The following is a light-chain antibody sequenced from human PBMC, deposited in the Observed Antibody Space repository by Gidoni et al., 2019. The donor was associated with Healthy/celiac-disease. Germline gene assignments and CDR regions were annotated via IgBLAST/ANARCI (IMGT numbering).Light chain of an antibody. CDR3: QQLNSYPT. CDR1: QGISSY. Sequence: DIQLTQSPSFLSASVGDRVTITCRASQGISSYLAWYQQKPGKAPKLLIYAASTLQSGVPSRFSGSGSGTEFTRTISRLQPEDFATYYCQQLNSYPTFGQGTRLEIK. V-gene: IGKV1-9*01. J-gene: IGKJ5*01. CDR2: AAS.